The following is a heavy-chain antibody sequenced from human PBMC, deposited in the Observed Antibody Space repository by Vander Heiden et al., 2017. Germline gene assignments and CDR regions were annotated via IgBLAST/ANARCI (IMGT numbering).Heavy chain of an antibody. CDR2: INSDGSST. Sequence: EVQLVESGAGLVQPGGSMRLSCAPPGSTSGSYWMHWVRQAPGKGLVWVSRINSDGSSTSYADSVKGRFTISRDNAKNTLYLQMNSLRAEDTAVYYCARDVDDYGDYYFDYWGQGTLVTVSS. V-gene: IGHV3-74*01. CDR1: GSTSGSYW. D-gene: IGHD4-17*01. CDR3: ARDVDDYGDYYFDY. J-gene: IGHJ4*02.